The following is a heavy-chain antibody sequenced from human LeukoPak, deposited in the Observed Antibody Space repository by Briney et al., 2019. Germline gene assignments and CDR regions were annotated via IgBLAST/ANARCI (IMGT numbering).Heavy chain of an antibody. D-gene: IGHD3-22*01. J-gene: IGHJ4*02. CDR1: GFILSNYW. CDR2: INEGGSEI. CDR3: VRGSDRRSDY. V-gene: IGHV3-7*05. Sequence: PGGSLRLSCAASGFILSNYWMSWVRQAPGKGLEWVASINEGGSEIYYVDSVKVRFTISRDSAKNSLYLQMNSLRAEDTAVYYCVRGSDRRSDYWGQGTLVTVSS.